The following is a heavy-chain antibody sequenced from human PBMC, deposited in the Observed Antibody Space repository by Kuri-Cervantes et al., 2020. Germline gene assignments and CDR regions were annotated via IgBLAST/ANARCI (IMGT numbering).Heavy chain of an antibody. CDR2: ISWNSGSI. CDR1: GFTFSSYA. V-gene: IGHV3-9*01. Sequence: SLKISCAASGFTFSSYAMSWVRQAPGKGLEWVSGISWNSGSIGYADSVKGRFTISRDNAKNSLYLQMNSLRAEDTALYYCAKDAYYDSSGYYAYWGQGTLVTVSS. CDR3: AKDAYYDSSGYYAY. J-gene: IGHJ4*02. D-gene: IGHD3-22*01.